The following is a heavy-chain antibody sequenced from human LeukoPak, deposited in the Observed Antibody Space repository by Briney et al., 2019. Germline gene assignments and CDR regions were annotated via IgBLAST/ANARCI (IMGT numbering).Heavy chain of an antibody. V-gene: IGHV4-59*01. J-gene: IGHJ4*02. Sequence: SETLSPTCTVSGGSINSYYWSWIRQPPGKGLEWIGYIYYSGSTNYNPSLKSRVTISVDTSKNQFSLKLSSVTAADTAVYYCARVEGTYYYDSSGYFPIVYFDYWGQGTLVTVSS. CDR3: ARVEGTYYYDSSGYFPIVYFDY. CDR2: IYYSGST. CDR1: GGSINSYY. D-gene: IGHD3-22*01.